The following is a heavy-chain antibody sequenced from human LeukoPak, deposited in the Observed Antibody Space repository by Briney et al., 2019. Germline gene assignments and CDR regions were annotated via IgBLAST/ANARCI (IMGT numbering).Heavy chain of an antibody. CDR3: ARYTWLGYYMDV. V-gene: IGHV3-21*01. J-gene: IGHJ6*03. D-gene: IGHD3-10*01. CDR2: ISSSSSYI. CDR1: GFTFSSYS. Sequence: PGGSLRLSCAASGFTFSSYSMNWVRQAPGKGLEWVSSISSSSSYIYYADSVKGRFTISRDNAKNSLYLQMNSLRAADTAVYYCARYTWLGYYMDVWGKGTTVTVSS.